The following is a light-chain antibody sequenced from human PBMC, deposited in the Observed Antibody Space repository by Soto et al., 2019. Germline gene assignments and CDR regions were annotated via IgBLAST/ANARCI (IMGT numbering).Light chain of an antibody. Sequence: DIQMTQSPSSLSASVGDTVTISCRAGQDISNFLAWIQQKPGRAPKSLIYASSSLQSGVPSRFSGSGSWTDFTLTISSLQAEDFAMYYCQQYNTYPRTFGQGTKVEIK. CDR2: ASS. CDR1: QDISNF. J-gene: IGKJ1*01. V-gene: IGKV1-16*01. CDR3: QQYNTYPRT.